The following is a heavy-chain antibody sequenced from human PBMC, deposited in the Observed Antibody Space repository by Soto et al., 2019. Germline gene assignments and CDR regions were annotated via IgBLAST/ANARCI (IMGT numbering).Heavy chain of an antibody. CDR1: GGTFSSYA. CDR2: IIPIFGTA. D-gene: IGHD1-7*01. J-gene: IGHJ6*02. Sequence: AVKVSCKASGGTFSSYAISWVRQAPGQGLEWMGGIIPIFGTANYAQKFQGRVTITADESTSTAYMELSSLRSEDTAVYYCAREXRVVTGTTSHYYYGMDVWGQGTTVTVSS. V-gene: IGHV1-69*01. CDR3: AREXRVVTGTTSHYYYGMDV.